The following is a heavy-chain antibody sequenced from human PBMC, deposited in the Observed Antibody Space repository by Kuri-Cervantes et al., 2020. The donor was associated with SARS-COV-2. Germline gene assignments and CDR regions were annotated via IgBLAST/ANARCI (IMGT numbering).Heavy chain of an antibody. CDR3: ARGEGPMTADGLDV. Sequence: LSLTCAASGFTFSNYGMHWVRQAPGKGLEWVAVISYDGSNKYYADPVKGRFTISRDNAKNSLYLQMNSLRAEDTAVYYCARGEGPMTADGLDVWGQGTTVTVSS. J-gene: IGHJ6*02. CDR2: ISYDGSNK. CDR1: GFTFSNYG. V-gene: IGHV3-30*03. D-gene: IGHD3-16*01.